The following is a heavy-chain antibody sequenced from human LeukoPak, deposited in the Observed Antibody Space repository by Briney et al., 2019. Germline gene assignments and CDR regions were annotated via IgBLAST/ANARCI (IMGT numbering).Heavy chain of an antibody. J-gene: IGHJ4*02. CDR3: ARDDAALRIFDY. V-gene: IGHV3-23*01. D-gene: IGHD3-3*01. CDR1: GFTFSSYA. CDR2: ISAGGGST. Sequence: PGGPLRLSCAASGFTFSSYAMSWVRQAPGKGLEWVSAISAGGGSTYYADSVKGRFTISRDNSKNTLYLQMNSLRAEDTAVYYCARDDAALRIFDYWGQGTLVTVSS.